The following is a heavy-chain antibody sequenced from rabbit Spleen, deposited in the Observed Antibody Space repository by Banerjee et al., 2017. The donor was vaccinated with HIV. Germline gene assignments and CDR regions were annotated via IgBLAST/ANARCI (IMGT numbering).Heavy chain of an antibody. CDR2: INTATGKG. CDR1: GFSFNNNYY. CDR3: ARDLASVVGWNFNL. Sequence: QSLEESGGGLVQPEGSLTLTCTASGFSFNNNYYMCWVRQAPGKGLEWIACINTATGKGVYASWAQGRFTISRTSSTTVTLQMTSLTAADTATYFCARDLASVVGWNFNLWGPGTLVTVS. D-gene: IGHD3-1*01. V-gene: IGHV1S40*01. J-gene: IGHJ4*01.